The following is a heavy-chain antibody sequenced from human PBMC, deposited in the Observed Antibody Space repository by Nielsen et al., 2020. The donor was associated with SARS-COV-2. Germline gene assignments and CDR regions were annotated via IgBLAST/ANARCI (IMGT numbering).Heavy chain of an antibody. CDR1: GFTFSSYA. CDR2: ISGSGGST. CDR3: ARDAGTNFDY. D-gene: IGHD3-10*01. J-gene: IGHJ4*02. V-gene: IGHV3-23*01. Sequence: GESLKISCAASGFTFSSYAMSWVRQAPGKGLEWVSAISGSGGSTYYADSVKGRFTISRDNSKNTLYLQMNSLRAEDTAVYYCARDAGTNFDYWGQGTLVTVSS.